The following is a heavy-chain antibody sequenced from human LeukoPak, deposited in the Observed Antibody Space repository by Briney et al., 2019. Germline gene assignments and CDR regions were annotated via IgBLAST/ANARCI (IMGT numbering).Heavy chain of an antibody. CDR3: ARGSGLRGYSSGWYYYGMDV. CDR1: GYTFTGQY. V-gene: IGHV1-2*02. D-gene: IGHD6-19*01. Sequence: ASVTVSCKASGYTFTGQYMYWVRQAPGQGLEWMGWINPNSGDTNYAQKFQGRVTMTRDTSISTAYMELSRLRSDDTAVYYCARGSGLRGYSSGWYYYGMDVWGQGTTVTVSS. CDR2: INPNSGDT. J-gene: IGHJ6*02.